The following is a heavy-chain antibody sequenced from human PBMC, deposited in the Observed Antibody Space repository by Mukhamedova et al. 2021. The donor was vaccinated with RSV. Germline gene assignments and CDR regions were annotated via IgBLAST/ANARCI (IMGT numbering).Heavy chain of an antibody. Sequence: GSTNYNPSLKSRVTISVDTSKNQFSLKLSSVTAADTAVYYCARAGARGRLLAYWGQG. CDR2: GST. CDR3: ARAGARGRLLAY. J-gene: IGHJ4*02. D-gene: IGHD4-11*01. V-gene: IGHV4-59*01.